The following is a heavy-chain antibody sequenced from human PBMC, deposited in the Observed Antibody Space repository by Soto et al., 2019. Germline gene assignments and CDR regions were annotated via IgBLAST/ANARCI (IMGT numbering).Heavy chain of an antibody. D-gene: IGHD3-9*01. CDR1: GYTFTSYA. CDR2: INAGNGNT. J-gene: IGHJ5*02. V-gene: IGHV1-3*01. Sequence: QVQLVQSGAEVKKPGASVKVSCKASGYTFTSYAMHWVRQAPGQRLEWMGWINAGNGNTKYSQKFQGRVTITRDTSASTAYMELSSLRSEDTAVYYCARDSTDGVLRYFDRFDPWGQGILVTVSS. CDR3: ARDSTDGVLRYFDRFDP.